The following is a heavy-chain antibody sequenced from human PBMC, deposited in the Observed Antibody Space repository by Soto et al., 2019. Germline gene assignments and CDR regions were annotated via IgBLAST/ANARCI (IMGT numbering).Heavy chain of an antibody. D-gene: IGHD3-9*01. V-gene: IGHV1-18*01. CDR1: GYTFTSYG. CDR2: ISAYNGNT. J-gene: IGHJ6*04. CDR3: ARTPRTVFDWLLLTEGVDV. Sequence: ASVKVSCKASGYTFTSYGISWVRQAPGQGLEWMGWISAYNGNTNYAQKLQGRVTMTTDTSTSTAYMELRSLRSDDTAVYYCARTPRTVFDWLLLTEGVDVWGKGTTVTVSS.